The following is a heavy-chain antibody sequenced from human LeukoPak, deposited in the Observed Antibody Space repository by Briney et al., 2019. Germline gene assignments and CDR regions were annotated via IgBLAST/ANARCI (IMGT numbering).Heavy chain of an antibody. CDR2: INPNSGGT. Sequence: ASVKVSCKASGYTFTGYYMHWVRQAPGQGLEWMGRINPNSGGTNYAQKFQGRVTMTRDTSISTAYMELSSLRSEDTAVYYCARVRSGSSDDYWGQGTLVTVSS. CDR3: ARVRSGSSDDY. J-gene: IGHJ4*02. D-gene: IGHD6-13*01. CDR1: GYTFTGYY. V-gene: IGHV1-2*06.